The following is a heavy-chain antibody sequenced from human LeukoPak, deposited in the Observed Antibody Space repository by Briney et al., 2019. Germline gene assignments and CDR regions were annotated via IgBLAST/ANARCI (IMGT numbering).Heavy chain of an antibody. D-gene: IGHD3-9*01. Sequence: SETLSLTCTVSGGSISSYYWSWIRQPAGKGLEWIGRIYTSGSTHYNPSLKSRVTISVDTSKNQFSLKPSSVTAADTAVYYCARGQYDILTGYYDPDAFDIWGQGTMVTVSS. V-gene: IGHV4-4*07. CDR3: ARGQYDILTGYYDPDAFDI. CDR2: IYTSGST. CDR1: GGSISSYY. J-gene: IGHJ3*02.